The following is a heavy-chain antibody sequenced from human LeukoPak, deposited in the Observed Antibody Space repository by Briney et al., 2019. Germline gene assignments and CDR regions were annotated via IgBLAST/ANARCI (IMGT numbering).Heavy chain of an antibody. J-gene: IGHJ4*02. Sequence: PGGSLRLSCAASGFTFSSYGMHWVRQAPGKGLEWVAFIRYDGSNKYYADSVKGRFTISRDNSKNTLFVQMSSLRPEDTAVYYCAKDELPPDYWGQGTLVTVSS. CDR3: AKDELPPDY. CDR1: GFTFSSYG. D-gene: IGHD1-1*01. CDR2: IRYDGSNK. V-gene: IGHV3-30*02.